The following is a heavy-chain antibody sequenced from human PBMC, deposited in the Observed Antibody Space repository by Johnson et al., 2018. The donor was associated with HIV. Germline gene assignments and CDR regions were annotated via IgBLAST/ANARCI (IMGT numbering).Heavy chain of an antibody. CDR1: GFTVRSSY. D-gene: IGHD2-15*01. Sequence: VQLVESGGGLVQPGGSLRLSCAASGFTVRSSYMSWVRQAPGKGLEHVSVIYSDGTTFYADSVQGRFTTSRDNAKNSLYLQMNSLRAEDTAVYYCARSKDCSVGTCPDALDIWGQGTLVMVSS. V-gene: IGHV3-66*01. CDR3: ARSKDCSVGTCPDALDI. J-gene: IGHJ3*02. CDR2: IYSDGTT.